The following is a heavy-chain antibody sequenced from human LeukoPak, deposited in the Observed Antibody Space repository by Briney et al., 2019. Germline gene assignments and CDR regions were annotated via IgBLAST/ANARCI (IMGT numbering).Heavy chain of an antibody. Sequence: GGSLSLSCAASGFTFRSYSMIWVRQAPGKGLEWVSFISGMSSTIYYADSVKGRFTISRDNAKNSVYLQMNSLRDEDTAVYYCARDSSDAYNPEPGYWGQGTLVTVSS. CDR2: ISGMSSTI. D-gene: IGHD5-24*01. CDR3: ARDSSDAYNPEPGY. CDR1: GFTFRSYS. J-gene: IGHJ4*02. V-gene: IGHV3-48*02.